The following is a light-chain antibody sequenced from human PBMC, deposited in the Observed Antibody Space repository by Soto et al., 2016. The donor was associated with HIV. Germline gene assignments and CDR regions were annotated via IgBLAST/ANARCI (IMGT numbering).Light chain of an antibody. Sequence: SSELTQDPAVSVALGQTVRITCQGDSLRNYYASWYQQKPGRAPVLVIYGKNNRPSGIPDRFSGSSSGNTASSTITGAQAEDETDYYCNSRDSSGHHLFGGGTKLTVL. CDR1: SLRNYY. V-gene: IGLV3-19*01. J-gene: IGLJ3*02. CDR3: NSRDSSGHHL. CDR2: GKN.